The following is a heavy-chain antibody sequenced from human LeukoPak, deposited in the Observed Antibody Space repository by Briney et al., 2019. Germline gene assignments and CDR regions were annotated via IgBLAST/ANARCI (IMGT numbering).Heavy chain of an antibody. CDR1: GFAFSNYG. V-gene: IGHV3-23*01. CDR2: ISGSGGST. CDR3: AKGGYSYGPRYFDY. Sequence: GGTLRLSCAASGFAFSNYGMNWVRQAPGKGLEWVSAISGSGGSTYYADSVKGRFTISRDNSKNTLYLQMNSLRAEDTAVYYCAKGGYSYGPRYFDYWGQGTLVTVSS. J-gene: IGHJ4*02. D-gene: IGHD5-18*01.